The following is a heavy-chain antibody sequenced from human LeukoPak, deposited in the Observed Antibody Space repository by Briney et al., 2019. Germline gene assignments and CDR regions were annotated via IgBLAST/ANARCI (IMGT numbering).Heavy chain of an antibody. CDR3: ARRPATIALGYAFDI. Sequence: SETLSLTCAVYGGSFSGYHWSWIRQPPGKGLEWIGEINHSGSTNYNPSLKSRVTISVDTSKNQFSLKLSSVTAADTAVYYCARRPATIALGYAFDIWGQGTMVTVSS. CDR1: GGSFSGYH. D-gene: IGHD4/OR15-4a*01. CDR2: INHSGST. J-gene: IGHJ3*02. V-gene: IGHV4-34*01.